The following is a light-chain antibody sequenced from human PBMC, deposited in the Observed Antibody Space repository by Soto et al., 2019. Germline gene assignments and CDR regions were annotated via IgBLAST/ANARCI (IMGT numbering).Light chain of an antibody. J-gene: IGKJ1*01. CDR3: QQYSSVWT. Sequence: EIVLTQSPGTLSLSPGERATLSCRASQSFSSNYLAWYQQKPGQAPRILIYGATTRATGIPDRVSGSESGTDFTLTISRLEPEDSAVYYCQQYSSVWTFGQGTKVEI. CDR1: QSFSSNY. CDR2: GAT. V-gene: IGKV3-20*01.